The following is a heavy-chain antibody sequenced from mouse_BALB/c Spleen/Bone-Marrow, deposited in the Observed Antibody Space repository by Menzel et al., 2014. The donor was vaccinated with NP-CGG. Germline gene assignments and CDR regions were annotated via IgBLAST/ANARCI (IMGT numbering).Heavy chain of an antibody. J-gene: IGHJ3*01. D-gene: IGHD2-1*01. CDR2: IYPYNGVT. CDR1: GYTFTDYN. Sequence: VQLQQSGPELLKPGASVKISCKASGYTFTDYNMHWVKQSHGKSLEWIGYIYPYNGVTAYNQKFKSKATLTVDNSSSTAYMEFRSLTSEDSAVYYCARIYYGHEFTYWGQGTLVTVSA. CDR3: ARIYYGHEFTY. V-gene: IGHV1S29*02.